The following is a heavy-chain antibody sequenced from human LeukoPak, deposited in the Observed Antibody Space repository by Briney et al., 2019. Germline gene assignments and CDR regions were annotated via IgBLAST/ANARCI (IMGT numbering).Heavy chain of an antibody. CDR3: ARLTYYDFWSGYNYAFDI. CDR2: TNPNSGGT. Sequence: ASVKVSCKASGYTFTGYYMHWVRQAPGQGLEWMGWTNPNSGGTNYAQKFQGRVTMTRDTSISIAYMELSRLRSDDTAVYYCARLTYYDFWSGYNYAFDIWGQGTMVTVSS. CDR1: GYTFTGYY. J-gene: IGHJ3*02. V-gene: IGHV1-2*02. D-gene: IGHD3-3*01.